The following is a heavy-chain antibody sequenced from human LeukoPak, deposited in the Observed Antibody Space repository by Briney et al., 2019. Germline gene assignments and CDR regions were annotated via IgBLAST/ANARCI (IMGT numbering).Heavy chain of an antibody. Sequence: GGSLRLSCAASGFTFSRYSINWVRQAPGKGLEWVSYISSSSSTIYYADSVKGRFTISRDNAKNSLYLQMNSLRAEDTAVYYCAELGITMIGGVWGKGTTVTISS. D-gene: IGHD3-10*02. V-gene: IGHV3-48*04. CDR1: GFTFSRYS. J-gene: IGHJ6*04. CDR3: AELGITMIGGV. CDR2: ISSSSSTI.